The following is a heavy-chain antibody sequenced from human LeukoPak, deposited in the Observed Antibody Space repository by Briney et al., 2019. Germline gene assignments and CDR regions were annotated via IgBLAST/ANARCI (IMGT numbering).Heavy chain of an antibody. CDR2: ISSDGSST. J-gene: IGHJ4*02. CDR1: GFTVSSYW. V-gene: IGHV3-74*01. Sequence: GGSLRLSCAASGFTVSSYWMHWVRQPPGTGLVWVSRISSDGSSTAYADSVKGRFTISRDNAKNTLYLQMNSLRAEDTAVYYCSRGWVDYWGQGTLVTVSS. CDR3: SRGWVDY. D-gene: IGHD6-13*01.